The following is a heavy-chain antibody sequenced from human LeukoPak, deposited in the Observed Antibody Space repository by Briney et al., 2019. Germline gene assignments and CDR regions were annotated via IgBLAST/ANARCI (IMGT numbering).Heavy chain of an antibody. J-gene: IGHJ4*02. CDR1: GLTVSSNY. CDR3: ARRDGYKLDF. V-gene: IGHV3-53*05. CDR2: IYSGGST. Sequence: PGGSLRLSCAVSGLTVSSNYMSWVRQAPGKGLEWVSAIYSGGSTFYADSVKGRFTISRDNSKNTLYLQMNSLRADDTAVYYCARRDGYKLDFWGQGTLITVSS. D-gene: IGHD5-24*01.